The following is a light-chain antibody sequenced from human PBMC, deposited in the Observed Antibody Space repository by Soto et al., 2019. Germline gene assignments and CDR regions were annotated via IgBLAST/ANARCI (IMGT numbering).Light chain of an antibody. V-gene: IGKV1-5*03. Sequence: DIQMTQSPSTLSASVGDRVTITCRASQSISSWLAWYQQKPGKAPKLLIYQASSFESGVQSRFSDSGSVTEFTLTISSLQPDDFATYYCQQYSSYSTFGQGTKVEIK. CDR3: QQYSSYST. CDR1: QSISSW. J-gene: IGKJ1*01. CDR2: QAS.